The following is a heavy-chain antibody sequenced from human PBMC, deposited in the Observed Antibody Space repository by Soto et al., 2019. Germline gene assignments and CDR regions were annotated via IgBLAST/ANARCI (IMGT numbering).Heavy chain of an antibody. D-gene: IGHD6-19*01. CDR2: FDPEDGET. J-gene: IGHJ6*02. CDR1: GYTLTELS. V-gene: IGHV1-24*01. Sequence: EASVKVSCKVSGYTLTELSMHWVRQAPGKGLEWMGGFDPEDGETIYAQKFQGRVTMTTDTSTSTAYMELRSLRSDDTAVYYCARAVGYYYGMDVWGQGTTVTVS. CDR3: ARAVGYYYGMDV.